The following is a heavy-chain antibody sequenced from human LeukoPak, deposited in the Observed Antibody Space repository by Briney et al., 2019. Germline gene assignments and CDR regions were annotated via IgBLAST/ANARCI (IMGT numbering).Heavy chain of an antibody. CDR3: ARRQGAFDI. CDR1: GFSISTFW. V-gene: IGHV3-7*01. J-gene: IGHJ3*02. CDR2: IRQDGNDK. Sequence: PGGSLRLSCAASGFSISTFWMTWVRQAPGKGLEGVANIRQDGNDKYYVDAVKGRFTISRDNAKNSLYLQMNSLRAEDTALYYCARRQGAFDIWGQGTMVTVSS.